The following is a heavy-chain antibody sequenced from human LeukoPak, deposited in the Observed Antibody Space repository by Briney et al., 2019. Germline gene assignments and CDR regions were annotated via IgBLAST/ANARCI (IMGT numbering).Heavy chain of an antibody. CDR1: GGSFSGYY. D-gene: IGHD5-18*01. CDR2: INHSGST. CDR3: ARYVDTAIDY. J-gene: IGHJ4*02. Sequence: PSETLSLTCAVYGGSFSGYYWSWIRQPPGKGLEWIGEINHSGSTNYNPSLKSRVTISVDTSKNQFSLKLSSVTAADTAVYYCARYVDTAIDYWGQGTLITVSS. V-gene: IGHV4-34*01.